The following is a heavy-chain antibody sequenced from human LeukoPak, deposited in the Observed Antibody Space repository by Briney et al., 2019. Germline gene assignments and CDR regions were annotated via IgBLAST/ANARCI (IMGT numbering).Heavy chain of an antibody. CDR2: INAGNGNT. CDR1: GGTFSSYA. D-gene: IGHD3-9*01. CDR3: ARVGRYFDWLLLGY. V-gene: IGHV1-3*01. Sequence: ASVKVSCKASGGTFSSYAISWVRQAPGQRLEWMGWINAGNGNTKYSQKFQGRVTITRDTSASTAYMELSSLRSEDTAVYYCARVGRYFDWLLLGYWGQGTLVTVSS. J-gene: IGHJ4*02.